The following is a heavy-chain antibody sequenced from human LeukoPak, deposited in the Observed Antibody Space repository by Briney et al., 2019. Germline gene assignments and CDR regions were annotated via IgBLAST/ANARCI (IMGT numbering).Heavy chain of an antibody. CDR3: ARDKGVLLTDAFDI. J-gene: IGHJ3*02. CDR2: INPNSGGT. CDR1: TYTFTDYY. Sequence: ASVKVSCKASTYTFTDYYMHWVRQAPGQGLEWMGWINPNSGGTNYAQKFQGRVTMTRDTSISTAYMELSRLRSDDTAVYYCARDKGVLLTDAFDIWGQGTMVTVSS. D-gene: IGHD2-21*02. V-gene: IGHV1-2*02.